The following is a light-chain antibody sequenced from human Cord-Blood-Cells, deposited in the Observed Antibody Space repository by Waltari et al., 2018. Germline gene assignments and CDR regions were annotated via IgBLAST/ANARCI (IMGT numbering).Light chain of an antibody. Sequence: DIVMTQSPDSLAVSLGERATINCKSSQSVLYSSNNKNYLAWYQQKPGQPPKLLIYWASTRESGGPDRFSGSGSRTDFTLTISSLQAEYVAVYYCQQYYSTPTFGPGTKVDIK. CDR3: QQYYSTPT. CDR1: QSVLYSSNNKNY. CDR2: WAS. V-gene: IGKV4-1*01. J-gene: IGKJ3*01.